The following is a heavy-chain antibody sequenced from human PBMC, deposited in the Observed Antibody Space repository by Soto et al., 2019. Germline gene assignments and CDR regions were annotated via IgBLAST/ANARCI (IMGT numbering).Heavy chain of an antibody. Sequence: QVQLVQSGAEVKKPGSSVKVSCKASGGTFSSYTISWVRQAPGQGLEWMGRIIPILGIANYAQKFQGRVKITADKSTSTAYMELSSLRSEDTAVYYWARTTSAGTINYYYYMDVWGKGTTVTVSS. CDR2: IIPILGIA. CDR1: GGTFSSYT. J-gene: IGHJ6*03. V-gene: IGHV1-69*02. D-gene: IGHD1-1*01. CDR3: ARTTSAGTINYYYYMDV.